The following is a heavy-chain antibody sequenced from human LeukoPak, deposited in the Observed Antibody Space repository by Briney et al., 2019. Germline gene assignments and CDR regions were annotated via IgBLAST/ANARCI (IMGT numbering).Heavy chain of an antibody. CDR2: ISGDGGST. CDR1: GFTFDDYA. D-gene: IGHD5-24*01. J-gene: IGHJ4*02. Sequence: GGSLRLSCAASGFTFDDYAMHWVRQAPGKGLEWVSLISGDGGSTYYADSVKGRFTISRDNSKNSLYLQMNSLRTEDTALYYCAKDMVEMATISYFDYWGQGTLVTVSS. CDR3: AKDMVEMATISYFDY. V-gene: IGHV3-43*02.